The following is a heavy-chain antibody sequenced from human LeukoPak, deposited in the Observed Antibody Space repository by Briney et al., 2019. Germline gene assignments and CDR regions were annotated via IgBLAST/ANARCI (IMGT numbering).Heavy chain of an antibody. J-gene: IGHJ4*02. CDR3: ARVAFPQGGSSYYFDY. D-gene: IGHD2-15*01. CDR2: ISYDGSNK. CDR1: GFTFSSYA. Sequence: GRSLRLSCAASGFTFSSYAMHWVRQAPGKGLEWVAVISYDGSNKYYADSVKGRSTISRDNSKNTLYLQMNSLRAEDTAVYYCARVAFPQGGSSYYFDYWGQGTLVTVSS. V-gene: IGHV3-30-3*01.